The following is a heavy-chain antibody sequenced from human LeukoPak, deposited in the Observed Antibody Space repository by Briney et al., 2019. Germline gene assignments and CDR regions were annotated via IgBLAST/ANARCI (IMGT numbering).Heavy chain of an antibody. Sequence: PGGSLRLSCAASGFTFSNYNMNWVRQAPGKGLEWVSFISNGGGYIYYTDSVKGRFTISRDNAKNSLFLQMNSLRAEDTAVYFCARAVVGSAYDYFDYWGQGTLVTVSS. V-gene: IGHV3-21*01. D-gene: IGHD5-12*01. CDR1: GFTFSNYN. CDR3: ARAVVGSAYDYFDY. CDR2: ISNGGGYI. J-gene: IGHJ4*02.